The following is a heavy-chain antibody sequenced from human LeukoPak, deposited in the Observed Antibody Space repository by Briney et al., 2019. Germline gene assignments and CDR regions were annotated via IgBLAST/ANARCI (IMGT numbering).Heavy chain of an antibody. CDR3: AKHSSSWYSWFDP. CDR1: GGSISSYY. Sequence: SETLSLTCTVPGGSISSYYWSWIRQPPGKGLEWIGYIYYSGSTNYNPSLKSRVTISVDTSKNQFSLKLSSVTAADTAVYYCAKHSSSWYSWFDPWGQGTLVTVSS. J-gene: IGHJ5*02. D-gene: IGHD6-13*01. CDR2: IYYSGST. V-gene: IGHV4-59*01.